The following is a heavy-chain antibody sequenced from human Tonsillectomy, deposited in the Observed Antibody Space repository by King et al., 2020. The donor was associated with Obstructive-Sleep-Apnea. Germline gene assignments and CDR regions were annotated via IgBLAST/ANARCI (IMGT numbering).Heavy chain of an antibody. Sequence: VHLQQWGAGLLKPSETLSLTCAVYGGSFSGYYWSWIRQPPGKGLEWIGEINHTGSTNYNPSLKSRVTISIDTSKNQLSLTLSSVTAADTALYYCAGGSYSPRRDFDYWGQGTLVTVSS. CDR1: GGSFSGYY. J-gene: IGHJ4*02. CDR3: AGGSYSPRRDFDY. CDR2: INHTGST. D-gene: IGHD1-26*01. V-gene: IGHV4-34*01.